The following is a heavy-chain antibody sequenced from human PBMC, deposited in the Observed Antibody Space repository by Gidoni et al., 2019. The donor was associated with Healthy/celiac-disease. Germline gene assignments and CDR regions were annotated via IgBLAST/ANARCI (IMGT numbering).Heavy chain of an antibody. V-gene: IGHV3-48*03. J-gene: IGHJ4*02. CDR1: GSPFRSYE. Sequence: EVQLVASGGGLVQPGGSLRLPCAASGSPFRSYEMNWVRQAPGKGLEWVSYISSSGSTIYYADSVKGRFTISRDNAKNSLYLQMNSLRAEDTAVYYCAREFSSGWLYYFDYWGQGTLVTVSS. D-gene: IGHD6-19*01. CDR2: ISSSGSTI. CDR3: AREFSSGWLYYFDY.